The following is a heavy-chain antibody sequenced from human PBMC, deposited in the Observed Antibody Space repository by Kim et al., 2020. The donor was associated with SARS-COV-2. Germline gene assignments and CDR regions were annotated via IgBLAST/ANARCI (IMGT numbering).Heavy chain of an antibody. CDR3: HGGRGLSSSWYGSYYYYYGMDV. V-gene: IGHV3-49*03. D-gene: IGHD6-13*01. Sequence: GGSLRLSCTASGFTFGDYAMSWFRQAPGKGLEWVGFIRSKAYGGTTEYAASVKGRFTISRDDSKSIAYLQMNSLKTEDTAVYYCHGGRGLSSSWYGSYYYYYGMDVWGQGTTVTVSS. J-gene: IGHJ6*02. CDR1: GFTFGDYA. CDR2: IRSKAYGGTT.